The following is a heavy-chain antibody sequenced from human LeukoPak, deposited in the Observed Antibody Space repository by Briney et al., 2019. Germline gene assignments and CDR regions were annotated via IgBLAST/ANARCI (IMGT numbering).Heavy chain of an antibody. Sequence: PGGSLRLPCAASGFTFSSYSMNWVRQAPGKGLEWVSSISSSSSYIYYADSVKGRFTISRDNAKNSLYLQMNSLRAEDTAVYYCARGRRAAAGPVPGRAFDIWGQGTMVTVSS. CDR1: GFTFSSYS. V-gene: IGHV3-21*01. J-gene: IGHJ3*02. CDR3: ARGRRAAAGPVPGRAFDI. D-gene: IGHD6-13*01. CDR2: ISSSSSYI.